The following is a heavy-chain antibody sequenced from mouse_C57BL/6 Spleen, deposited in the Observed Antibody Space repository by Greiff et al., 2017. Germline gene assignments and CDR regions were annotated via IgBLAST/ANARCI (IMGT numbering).Heavy chain of an antibody. V-gene: IGHV1-62-2*01. CDR2: FYPGSGSI. Sequence: VKLQESGAELVKPGASVKLSCKASGYTFTEYTIHWVKQRSGQGLEWIGWFYPGSGSIKYNEKFKDKATLTADKSSSTVYMELSRLTSEDSAVYFGARHGVYYGSDHYLDYWGQGTTLTVSS. CDR1: GYTFTEYT. D-gene: IGHD1-1*01. CDR3: ARHGVYYGSDHYLDY. J-gene: IGHJ2*01.